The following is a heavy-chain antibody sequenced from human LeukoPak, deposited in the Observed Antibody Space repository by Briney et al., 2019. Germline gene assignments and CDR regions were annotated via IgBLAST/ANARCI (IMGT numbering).Heavy chain of an antibody. D-gene: IGHD2-2*01. J-gene: IGHJ6*03. CDR1: GGSISSYY. Sequence: SETLSLTCTVSGGSISSYYWSWIRQPAGRGLEWIGRIYTSGSTNYNPSLKSRVTMSVDTSKNQFSLKLSSVTAADTAVYYCAREDIVVVPAAIGGPYYYYYMDVWGKGTTVTVSS. CDR2: IYTSGST. CDR3: AREDIVVVPAAIGGPYYYYYMDV. V-gene: IGHV4-4*07.